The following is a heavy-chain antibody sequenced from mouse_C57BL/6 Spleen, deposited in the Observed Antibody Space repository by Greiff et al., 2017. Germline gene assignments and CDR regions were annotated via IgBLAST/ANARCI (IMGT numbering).Heavy chain of an antibody. CDR3: ARVYYYGSRDWYFDV. CDR2: INPNNGGT. D-gene: IGHD1-1*01. V-gene: IGHV1-22*01. Sequence: VQLQESGPELVKPGASVKMSCKASGYTFTDYNMHWVKQSPGKSLEWIGYINPNNGGTSYNQKFKGKATLTVNKSSSTAYMELRSLTSEDSAVYYCARVYYYGSRDWYFDVWGTGTTVTVSS. J-gene: IGHJ1*03. CDR1: GYTFTDYN.